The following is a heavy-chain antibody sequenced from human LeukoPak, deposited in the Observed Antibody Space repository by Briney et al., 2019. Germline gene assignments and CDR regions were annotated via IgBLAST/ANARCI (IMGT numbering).Heavy chain of an antibody. Sequence: PGASLRLSCAASGFTFSNYAMSWVRQAPGKGLECVSAITGSGGGTYYADSVKGRFTISRDNSKNTLYLQMNSLRAEDAAVYYCAKWGDYDVLTGYYDPDYWGQGTLVTVSS. J-gene: IGHJ4*02. D-gene: IGHD3-9*01. CDR2: ITGSGGGT. CDR1: GFTFSNYA. V-gene: IGHV3-23*01. CDR3: AKWGDYDVLTGYYDPDY.